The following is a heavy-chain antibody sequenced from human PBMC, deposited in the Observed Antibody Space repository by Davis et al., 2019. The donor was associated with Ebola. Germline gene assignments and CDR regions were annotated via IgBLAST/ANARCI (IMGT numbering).Heavy chain of an antibody. CDR2: IYPGDSDT. CDR1: GYSFTSYW. D-gene: IGHD2-15*01. J-gene: IGHJ6*02. V-gene: IGHV5-51*01. Sequence: GGPLRPSCKGPGYSFTSYWIGCVRQLPRKGLEWMGIIYPGDSDTRYSPSFQGQVTISADKSISTAYLQWSSLKASDTAMYYCARFSVAATRYYYYGMDVWGQGTTVTVSS. CDR3: ARFSVAATRYYYYGMDV.